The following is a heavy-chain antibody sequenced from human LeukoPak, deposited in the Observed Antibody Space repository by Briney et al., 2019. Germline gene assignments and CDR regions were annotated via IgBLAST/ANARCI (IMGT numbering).Heavy chain of an antibody. CDR2: IYTSGST. CDR1: GGSISSGSYY. CDR3: AREPSPDYSDAFDI. Sequence: PSQTLSLTCTVSGGSISSGSYYWSWIRQPAGKGLEWIGHIYTSGSTNYNPSLKSRVTISIDTSKNQFSLNLSSVTAADTAVYYCAREPSPDYSDAFDIWGQGTMVTVSS. J-gene: IGHJ3*02. V-gene: IGHV4-61*09. D-gene: IGHD4-11*01.